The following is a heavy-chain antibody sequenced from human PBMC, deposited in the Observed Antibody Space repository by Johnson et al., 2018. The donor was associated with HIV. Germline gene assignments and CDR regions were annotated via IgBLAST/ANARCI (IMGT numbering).Heavy chain of an antibody. Sequence: VQLVESGGGVVQPGRSLRLSCAASGFTFSSYGMHWVRQAPGKGLEWVAVISYDGSNKYYADSVKGRFTISRDNSKNTLYLQMNSLRAEDTAVYYCARDPCGGDCADAFDIWGQGTMVTVSS. J-gene: IGHJ3*02. D-gene: IGHD2-21*02. CDR1: GFTFSSYG. CDR3: ARDPCGGDCADAFDI. V-gene: IGHV3-30*19. CDR2: ISYDGSNK.